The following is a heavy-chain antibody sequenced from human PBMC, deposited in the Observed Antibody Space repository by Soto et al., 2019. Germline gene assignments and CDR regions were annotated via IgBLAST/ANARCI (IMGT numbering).Heavy chain of an antibody. CDR3: ARRPGIAAALLFDY. CDR2: IYYSGST. CDR1: GGSISSSSYY. Sequence: SETLSLTCTVSGGSISSSSYYWGWIRQPPGKGLEWIGSIYYSGSTYYNPSLKSRVTISVDTSKNHFSLKLSSVTAADTAVYYCARRPGIAAALLFDYWGQGTLVTVSS. D-gene: IGHD6-13*01. V-gene: IGHV4-39*01. J-gene: IGHJ4*02.